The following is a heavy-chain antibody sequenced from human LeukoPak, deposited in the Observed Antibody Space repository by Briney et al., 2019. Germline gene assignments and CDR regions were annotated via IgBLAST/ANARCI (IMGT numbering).Heavy chain of an antibody. Sequence: ASVKVSCKASGYTFTSYGISWVRQAPGQGLEWMGWIIAYNGNTNYAQKLQGRVTVTTDTSTSTGYMELRSLRSDDTAVYYCARDELLWFGEPLYYWGHGTLVTVSS. CDR1: GYTFTSYG. J-gene: IGHJ4*01. CDR2: IIAYNGNT. V-gene: IGHV1-18*01. D-gene: IGHD3-10*01. CDR3: ARDELLWFGEPLYY.